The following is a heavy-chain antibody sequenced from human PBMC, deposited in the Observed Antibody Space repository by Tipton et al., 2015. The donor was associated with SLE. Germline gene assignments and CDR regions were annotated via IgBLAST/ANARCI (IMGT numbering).Heavy chain of an antibody. CDR3: ARQFIRSMFSGMDV. V-gene: IGHV3-7*03. CDR2: INQDGIDK. Sequence: GSLRLSCAASGFTFSTYWMNWVRQAPGKGLERVANINQDGIDKYYVDSVKGRFTISRDNAKNLVYLQMNGLRVEDTAVYYCARQFIRSMFSGMDVWGQGTTVSVSS. CDR1: GFTFSTYW. J-gene: IGHJ6*02. D-gene: IGHD3-10*02.